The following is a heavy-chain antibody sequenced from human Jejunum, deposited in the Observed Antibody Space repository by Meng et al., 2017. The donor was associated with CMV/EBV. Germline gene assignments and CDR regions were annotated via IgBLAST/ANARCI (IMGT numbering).Heavy chain of an antibody. D-gene: IGHD1-20*01. CDR2: TYYRSKWDN. CDR1: GYSVSSNSAA. V-gene: IGHV6-1*01. Sequence: GYSVSSNSAAWNWIRQSPSRGLGWLGRTYYRSKWDNDYAVSVKSRITINPDTSQNQFSLQLNSVPPEDTAVYYCARAPRYNWNFDYWGQGTLVTVSS. CDR3: ARAPRYNWNFDY. J-gene: IGHJ4*02.